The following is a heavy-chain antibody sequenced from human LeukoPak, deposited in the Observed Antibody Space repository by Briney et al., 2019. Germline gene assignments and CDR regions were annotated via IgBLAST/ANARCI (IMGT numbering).Heavy chain of an antibody. Sequence: ASVKVSCKVSGYTLTELSVHWVRQAPGKGLEWMGGFDPEDGETIYAQKFQGRVTMTEDTSTDTAYMELSSLGSEDTAVYYCATHALTPYSSGWLGVWGQGTTVTVSS. CDR3: ATHALTPYSSGWLGV. CDR1: GYTLTELS. V-gene: IGHV1-24*01. D-gene: IGHD6-19*01. J-gene: IGHJ6*02. CDR2: FDPEDGET.